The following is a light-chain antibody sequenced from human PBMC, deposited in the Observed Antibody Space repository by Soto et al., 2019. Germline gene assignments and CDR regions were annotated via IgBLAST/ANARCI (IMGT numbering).Light chain of an antibody. CDR2: DAS. CDR1: QSVSNNY. J-gene: IGKJ1*01. Sequence: IVLTQTPGTLSLSPGERATLSCRASQSVSNNYLAWYQQRPGQAPRLLIYDASSRATGIPDRFSGSGSGKDFSLTLSRVEPEDFAVYYCPQYETSPRAFGQGTKVEIK. V-gene: IGKV3-20*01. CDR3: PQYETSPRA.